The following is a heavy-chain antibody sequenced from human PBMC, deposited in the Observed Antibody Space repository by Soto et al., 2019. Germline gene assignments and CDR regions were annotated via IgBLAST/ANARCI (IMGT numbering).Heavy chain of an antibody. J-gene: IGHJ6*03. D-gene: IGHD6-13*01. V-gene: IGHV3-48*04. CDR3: ARSIAAAGTYYYYYMDV. CDR2: ISSSSSTI. Sequence: GGSLRLSCAASGFTFSSYSMNWVRQAPGKGLEWVSYISSSSSTIYYADSVKGRFTISRDNAKNSLYLQMNSLRAEDTAVYYCARSIAAAGTYYYYYMDVWGKGTTVTVSS. CDR1: GFTFSSYS.